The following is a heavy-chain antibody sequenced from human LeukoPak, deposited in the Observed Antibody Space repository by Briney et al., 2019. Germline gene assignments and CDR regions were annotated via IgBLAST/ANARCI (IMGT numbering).Heavy chain of an antibody. Sequence: SQTLSLTCTVSGGSISSGGYYWRWIRQHPGKGLEWIGYIYYSGSTYYNPSLKSRVTISVDTSKNQFSLKLSSVTAADTAVYYCARARAYYDSSVDWFDPWGQGTLVTVSS. V-gene: IGHV4-31*03. D-gene: IGHD3-22*01. CDR1: GGSISSGGYY. J-gene: IGHJ5*02. CDR2: IYYSGST. CDR3: ARARAYYDSSVDWFDP.